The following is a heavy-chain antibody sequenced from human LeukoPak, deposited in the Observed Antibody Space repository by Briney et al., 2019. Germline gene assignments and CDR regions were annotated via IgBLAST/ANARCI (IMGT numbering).Heavy chain of an antibody. J-gene: IGHJ3*02. CDR3: ARGERFLEWFDAFDI. CDR1: GYTFTSYG. Sequence: ASVKVSCKASGYTFTSYGISWVRQAPGQGLEWMGWISAYNGNTNYAQKLQGRVTMTTVTSTSTAYMELRSLRSDDTAVYYCARGERFLEWFDAFDIWGQGTMVTLSS. D-gene: IGHD3-3*01. CDR2: ISAYNGNT. V-gene: IGHV1-18*01.